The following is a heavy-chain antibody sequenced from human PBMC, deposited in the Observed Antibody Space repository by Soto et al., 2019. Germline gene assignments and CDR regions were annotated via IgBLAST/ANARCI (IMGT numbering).Heavy chain of an antibody. D-gene: IGHD1-26*01. V-gene: IGHV3-23*01. J-gene: IGHJ5*01. Sequence: DVQLLESGGGLVQPGGSLTLSCAASRLTFSDFVMSWVRQAPGKGLEWVSAIGGGGADTYYADSVKGRFTISRDNSKNTLYLQMNSLRDEDTAVYYCAKDAVPYNGKWDWFDSWGQGTLVTVSS. CDR1: RLTFSDFV. CDR3: AKDAVPYNGKWDWFDS. CDR2: IGGGGADT.